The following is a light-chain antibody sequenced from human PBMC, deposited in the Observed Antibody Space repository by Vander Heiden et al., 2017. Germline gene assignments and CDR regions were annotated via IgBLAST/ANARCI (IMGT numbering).Light chain of an antibody. CDR3: QHRRT. CDR1: ESIGNR. CDR2: EAS. Sequence: DIQMTQSPSTLSASVGDRVTITCRASESIGNRLAWYQQKPGRAPELLIYEASRLQSGVTSRFSGSGSGTVFTLTISSLQPDDFATYYCQHRRTFGQGTRVEIK. J-gene: IGKJ1*01. V-gene: IGKV1-5*03.